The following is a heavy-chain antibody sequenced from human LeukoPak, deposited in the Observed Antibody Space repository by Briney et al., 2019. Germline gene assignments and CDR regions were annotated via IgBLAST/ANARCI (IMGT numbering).Heavy chain of an antibody. D-gene: IGHD3-9*01. J-gene: IGHJ6*02. V-gene: IGHV3-15*01. Sequence: PGGSLRLSCAASGFTFSSYAMSWVRQAPGKGLEWVGRIKSKTDGGTTDYAAPVKGRFTISRDDSKNTLYLQMNSLKTEDTAVYYCTTGVNWELRYFGWLLGRYYYYGMDVWGQGTTVTVSS. CDR2: IKSKTDGGTT. CDR3: TTGVNWELRYFGWLLGRYYYYGMDV. CDR1: GFTFSSYA.